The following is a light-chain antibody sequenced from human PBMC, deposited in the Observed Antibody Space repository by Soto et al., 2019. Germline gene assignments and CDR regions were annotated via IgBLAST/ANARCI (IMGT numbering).Light chain of an antibody. V-gene: IGKV3-20*01. CDR2: DTS. Sequence: IGLTLSAGAVSLSQGDTGTLSCRTSQSVSNTYVAWYQQKPGQAPRLLIYDTSSRVTGIPDRFSGSGSGTDFTLTISRLEPEDFAVFYCQQSGTSGIRFGQGTRLEIK. CDR1: QSVSNTY. CDR3: QQSGTSGIR. J-gene: IGKJ5*01.